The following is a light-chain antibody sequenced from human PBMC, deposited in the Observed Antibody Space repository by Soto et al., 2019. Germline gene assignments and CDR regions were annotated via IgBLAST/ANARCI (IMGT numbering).Light chain of an antibody. CDR2: QVS. CDR1: SSDVGGYHY. CDR3: SSFTSTHTYV. Sequence: QSALTQPASVSGSPGQSMTISCTGSSSDVGGYHYVSWYQQHPGKAPKLIIYQVSHRPSGVSDRFPGSKSGNTASLTISGLQGEDEATYYCSSFTSTHTYVFGTGTKLTVL. J-gene: IGLJ1*01. V-gene: IGLV2-14*03.